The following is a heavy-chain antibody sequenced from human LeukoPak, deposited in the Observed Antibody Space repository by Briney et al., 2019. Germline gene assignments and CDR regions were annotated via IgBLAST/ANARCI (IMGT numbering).Heavy chain of an antibody. CDR3: ARQNSGGYVDY. CDR2: ISGGGGST. CDR1: GFTFTSYS. D-gene: IGHD1-26*01. Sequence: GGSLRLSCAASGFTFTSYSMNWVRQAPGKGLEWVSTISGGGGSTYYADSVKGRFTISRDNAKNSLYLQMNSLRADDTAVYYCARQNSGGYVDYWGQGTLVTVSS. V-gene: IGHV3-23*01. J-gene: IGHJ4*02.